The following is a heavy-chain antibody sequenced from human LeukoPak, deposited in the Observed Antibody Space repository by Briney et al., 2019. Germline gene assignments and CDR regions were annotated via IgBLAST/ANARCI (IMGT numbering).Heavy chain of an antibody. CDR3: ARESSYYYDSSGYYFDY. D-gene: IGHD3-22*01. Sequence: GASVKVSCKVSGYTLTELSMHWVRQAPGKGLEWMGIINPSGGSTSYAQKYQGRVTMTRDTSTSTVYMELSSLRSEDTAVYYCARESSYYYDSSGYYFDYWGQGTLVTVSS. CDR1: GYTLTELS. V-gene: IGHV1-46*01. J-gene: IGHJ4*02. CDR2: INPSGGST.